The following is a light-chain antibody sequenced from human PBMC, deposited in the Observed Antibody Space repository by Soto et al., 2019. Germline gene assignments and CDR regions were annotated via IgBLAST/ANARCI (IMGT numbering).Light chain of an antibody. CDR1: QSISSY. V-gene: IGKV1-39*01. Sequence: DIQMTQSPSSLSASLGDIVTITCRASQSISSYLNWYQQKPGKAPKLLIYAASSLQSGVPSRFSGSGSGTDFTLTISSLQPEDFATYYCQQSYSTPWTFGQGTKV. J-gene: IGKJ1*01. CDR2: AAS. CDR3: QQSYSTPWT.